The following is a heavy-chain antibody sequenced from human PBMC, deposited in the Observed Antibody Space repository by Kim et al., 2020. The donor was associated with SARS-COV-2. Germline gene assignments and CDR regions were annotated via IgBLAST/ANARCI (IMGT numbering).Heavy chain of an antibody. Sequence: GGSLRLSCAASGFTFSSYAMHWVRQAPGKGLEWVAVISYDGSNKYYADSVKGRFTISRDNSKNTLYLQMNSLRAEDTAVYYCARGRGGGWLRFQELGDIWGQGTMVTVSS. CDR3: ARGRGGGWLRFQELGDI. CDR2: ISYDGSNK. D-gene: IGHD5-12*01. J-gene: IGHJ3*02. V-gene: IGHV3-30*04. CDR1: GFTFSSYA.